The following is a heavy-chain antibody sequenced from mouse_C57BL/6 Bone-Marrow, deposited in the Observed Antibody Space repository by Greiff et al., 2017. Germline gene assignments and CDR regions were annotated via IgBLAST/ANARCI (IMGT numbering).Heavy chain of an antibody. J-gene: IGHJ3*01. Sequence: VQLKESGPELVKPGASVKIPCKASGYTFTDYNMDWVKQSHGKSLEWIGDLNPNNGGTMYNQKFKGKATLTVDKSSSTAYMELRSLTSEDTAVYYCARAGSYDGYYGFAYWGQGTLVTVSA. V-gene: IGHV1-18*01. CDR1: GYTFTDYN. D-gene: IGHD2-3*01. CDR2: LNPNNGGT. CDR3: ARAGSYDGYYGFAY.